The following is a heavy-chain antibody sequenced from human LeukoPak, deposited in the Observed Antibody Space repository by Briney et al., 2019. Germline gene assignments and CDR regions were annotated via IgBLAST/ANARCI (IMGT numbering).Heavy chain of an antibody. CDR2: IYNSGGT. J-gene: IGHJ4*02. CDR3: ASAPTACSSSGCYAVDY. CDR1: GGSVSSGTYY. V-gene: IGHV4-61*01. Sequence: PSETLPLTRTVSGGSVSSGTYYWTWIRQSPGKGLEWIGYIYNSGGTNYNPSLKSRVTISLDTSKNQFSLKLSSVTATDTAMYYCASAPTACSSSGCYAVDYWGQGTLVTVSS. D-gene: IGHD2-2*01.